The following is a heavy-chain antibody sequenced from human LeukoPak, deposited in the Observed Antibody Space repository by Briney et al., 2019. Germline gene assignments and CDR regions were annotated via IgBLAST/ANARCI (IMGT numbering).Heavy chain of an antibody. CDR3: ARLHGDLPWDDY. J-gene: IGHJ4*02. V-gene: IGHV4-39*01. CDR2: IYYSGST. D-gene: IGHD4-17*01. Sequence: SETLSLTCTASGGSISSSSYYWGWIRQPPGKGLEWIGSIYYSGSTYYNPSLKSRVTISVDTSKNQFSLKLSSVTAADTAVYYCARLHGDLPWDDYWGQGTLVTVSS. CDR1: GGSISSSSYY.